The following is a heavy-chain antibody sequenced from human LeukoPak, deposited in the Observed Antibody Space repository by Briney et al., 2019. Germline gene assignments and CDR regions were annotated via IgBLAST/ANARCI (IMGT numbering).Heavy chain of an antibody. CDR2: INPSDGGT. J-gene: IGHJ4*02. D-gene: IGHD3-10*01. Sequence: ASVKVSCKASGYTLTRYYMHWVRQAPGQGLEWMGIINPSDGGTSYAQKFQGRVTMTRDTSTSTVYMELSSLRSEDMAVYYCASYGSGAQASFDYWGQGTLVTVSS. CDR3: ASYGSGAQASFDY. V-gene: IGHV1-46*01. CDR1: GYTLTRYY.